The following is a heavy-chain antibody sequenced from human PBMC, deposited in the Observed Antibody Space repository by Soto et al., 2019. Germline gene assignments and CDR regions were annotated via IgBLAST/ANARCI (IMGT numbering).Heavy chain of an antibody. J-gene: IGHJ6*03. V-gene: IGHV3-23*01. CDR1: GFTLSNYA. D-gene: IGHD3-10*01. CDR2: ILGSDRGSET. CDR3: VRGSGTDSYHYMDV. Sequence: GGSLRLSCEASGFTLSNYAMTWVRQAPGKGLEWVSVILGSDRGSETYDADSVKGRFTVSRDNSKNTLYLQMNSLRAEDTALYFCVRGSGTDSYHYMDVWGKGTTVTVSS.